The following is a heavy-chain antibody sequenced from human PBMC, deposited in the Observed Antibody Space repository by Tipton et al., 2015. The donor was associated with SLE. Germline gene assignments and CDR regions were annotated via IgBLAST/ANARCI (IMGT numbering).Heavy chain of an antibody. J-gene: IGHJ4*02. CDR3: ATGSGRYLVDQ. CDR1: GGSISNFY. CDR2: IYNTGST. D-gene: IGHD6-13*01. Sequence: TLSLTCTVSGGSISNFYWSWIRQSAGRGLEWIGRIYNTGSTNYNPSLKSRVTMSLDTSKKQFFLNLRSVTAADTAVYYCATGSGRYLVDQWGQGTLVSVSS. V-gene: IGHV4-4*07.